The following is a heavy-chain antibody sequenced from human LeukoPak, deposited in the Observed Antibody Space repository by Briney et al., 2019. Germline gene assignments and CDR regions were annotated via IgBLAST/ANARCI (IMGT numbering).Heavy chain of an antibody. CDR2: IIPIFGTA. Sequence: ASVKVSCKASGGTFSSYAISWVRQAPGQGLEWMGGIIPIFGTANYAQKFQGRVTITADKSTSTAYMELSSLRSEDTAVYYCARDNRRGGWQNYGMDVWGQGTTVTVSS. CDR1: GGTFSSYA. J-gene: IGHJ6*02. D-gene: IGHD3-10*01. CDR3: ARDNRRGGWQNYGMDV. V-gene: IGHV1-69*06.